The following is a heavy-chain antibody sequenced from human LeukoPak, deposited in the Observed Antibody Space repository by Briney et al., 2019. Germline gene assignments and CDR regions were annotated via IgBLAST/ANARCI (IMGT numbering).Heavy chain of an antibody. CDR2: IYPGDSDT. CDR3: ARLGRLRNGWFDP. Sequence: GESLKISCKGSGYSFTTYWIGWVRQMHGKGLEWMGIIYPGDSDTRYSPSFQGQVTISADKSITTAYLQWSSLKASDTAMYYCARLGRLRNGWFDPWGQGTLVTVSS. J-gene: IGHJ5*02. D-gene: IGHD4-17*01. CDR1: GYSFTTYW. V-gene: IGHV5-51*01.